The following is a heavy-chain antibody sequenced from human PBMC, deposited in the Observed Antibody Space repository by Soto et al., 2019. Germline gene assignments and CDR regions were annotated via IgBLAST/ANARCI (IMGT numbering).Heavy chain of an antibody. Sequence: ASVKVSCKASGYTFTSYDINWVRQATGQGLEWMGWMNPNSGNTGYAQKFQGRVTMTRNTSTSTAYMELSSLRSEDTAVYYCARDWGNCSGGSCYWVELHHNWFEPWGQGTLVTVSS. CDR3: ARDWGNCSGGSCYWVELHHNWFEP. V-gene: IGHV1-8*01. CDR2: MNPNSGNT. D-gene: IGHD2-15*01. J-gene: IGHJ5*02. CDR1: GYTFTSYD.